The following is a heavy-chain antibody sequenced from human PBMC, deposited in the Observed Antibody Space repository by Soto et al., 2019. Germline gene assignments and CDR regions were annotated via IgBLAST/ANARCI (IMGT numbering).Heavy chain of an antibody. Sequence: QVQLQESGTVLVRPSETLSLTCAVSGGSVTTHDGIWIRQSVGKGLEWIGRLNPSGSTDYHPSLQSGVRMVLDTSRTHFYLKMTSVSAEDTAVYYCARGSLPCADLVPTNIYGMDVWGQGTTVTGSS. V-gene: IGHV4-4*07. D-gene: IGHD3-10*01. CDR3: ARGSLPCADLVPTNIYGMDV. CDR2: LNPSGST. CDR1: GGSVTTHD. J-gene: IGHJ6*02.